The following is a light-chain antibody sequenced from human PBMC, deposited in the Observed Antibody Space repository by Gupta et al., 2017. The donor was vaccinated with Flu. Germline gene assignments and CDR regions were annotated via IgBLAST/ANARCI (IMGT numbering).Light chain of an antibody. V-gene: IGLV1-44*01. CDR1: TSNLGSNT. CDR3: AAWDDNLNGPV. J-gene: IGLJ3*02. Sequence: QSVLTQPPSASGTPGQRVTISCSGGTSNLGSNTVNWYQQFPGTAPKLLIYSNNRRPSGVPARFSGSKSGTSASLAISGLQSEDEADYYCAAWDDNLNGPVFGGGTKLTVL. CDR2: SNN.